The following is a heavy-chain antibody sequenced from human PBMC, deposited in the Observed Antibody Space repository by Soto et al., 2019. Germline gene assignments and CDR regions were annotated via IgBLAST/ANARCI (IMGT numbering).Heavy chain of an antibody. D-gene: IGHD5-12*01. V-gene: IGHV3-23*01. CDR3: ATGGWLRHNDN. J-gene: IGHJ4*02. CDR1: RLTFSSHG. CDR2: ISGSGTST. Sequence: GGSLRLSCAASRLTFSSHGMSWVRQAPGKGLEWVSNISGSGTSTYYADSVRGRFTISRDNSKNTLYLEMNSLRADDTAVYYYATGGWLRHNDNWGQGTLVTVSS.